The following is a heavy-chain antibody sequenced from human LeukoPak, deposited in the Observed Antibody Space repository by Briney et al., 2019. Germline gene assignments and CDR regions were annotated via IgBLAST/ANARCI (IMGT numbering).Heavy chain of an antibody. CDR3: ARGLNSWSGPGAFDI. J-gene: IGHJ3*02. CDR1: GGSFSGYY. V-gene: IGHV4-34*01. Sequence: SETLSLTCAVYGGSFSGYYWSWIRQPPGKGLEWIGEINHSGSTNYNPSLKSRVTISVDTSKNQFSLKLSSVTAADTAVYYCARGLNSWSGPGAFDIWGQGTMVTVSS. D-gene: IGHD3-3*01. CDR2: INHSGST.